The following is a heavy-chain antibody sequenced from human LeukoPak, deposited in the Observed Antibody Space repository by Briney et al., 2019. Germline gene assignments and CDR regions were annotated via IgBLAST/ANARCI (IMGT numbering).Heavy chain of an antibody. V-gene: IGHV4-31*03. Sequence: SETLSLTCTVSGGSISSDDYYWSWIRQHPGKGLEWLVYIYYSGSTSYNPSLKSRVTISVDTSKNQFSLKLSSVTAADTAVYYCAGTPYNSGTYYNLFDYWGQGTLVTVSS. D-gene: IGHD3-10*01. CDR3: AGTPYNSGTYYNLFDY. J-gene: IGHJ4*02. CDR2: IYYSGST. CDR1: GGSISSDDYY.